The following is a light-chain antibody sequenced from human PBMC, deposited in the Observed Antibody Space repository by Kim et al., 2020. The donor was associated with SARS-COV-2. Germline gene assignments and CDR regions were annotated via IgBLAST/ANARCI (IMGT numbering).Light chain of an antibody. Sequence: DIQMTQSPSTLSASVGDRVTITCRASQSISSWLAWYQQEPGKAPKLLIYKASSLESGVPSRFSGTGSETEFTLTISSLQPDDFATYYCQQYNSYSYSFGQGTKLEI. J-gene: IGKJ2*03. V-gene: IGKV1-5*03. CDR2: KAS. CDR3: QQYNSYSYS. CDR1: QSISSW.